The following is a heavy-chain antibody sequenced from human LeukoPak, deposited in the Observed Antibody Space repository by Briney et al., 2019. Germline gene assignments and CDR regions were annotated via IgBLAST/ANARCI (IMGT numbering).Heavy chain of an antibody. V-gene: IGHV3-7*01. D-gene: IGHD3-10*01. J-gene: IGHJ4*02. CDR1: GFTFSSYW. CDR3: ARDGLGDYYGSGSYYNVYYFDY. Sequence: QTGGSLRLSCAASGFTFSSYWMSWVRQAPGKGLEWVANIKQDGSEKYYVDSVKGRFTISRDNAKNSLYLQMNSLRAEDTAVYYCARDGLGDYYGSGSYYNVYYFDYWGQGTLVTVSS. CDR2: IKQDGSEK.